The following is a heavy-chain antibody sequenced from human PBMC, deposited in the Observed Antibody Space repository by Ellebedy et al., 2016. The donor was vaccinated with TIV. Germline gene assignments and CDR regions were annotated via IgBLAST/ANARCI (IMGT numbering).Heavy chain of an antibody. CDR1: GFRFSIYD. CDR2: RGSGGDS. V-gene: IGHV3-13*01. D-gene: IGHD4/OR15-4a*01. Sequence: PGGSLRLSCAASGFRFSIYDMYRVRQAPGRGLEWVAARGSGGDSYYEDYVRGRFTISRDYAKSSLFLQMDSLRAGDTAVYFCVRGAPQPHNWCFEVWGRGTLVSVSS. J-gene: IGHJ2*01. CDR3: VRGAPQPHNWCFEV.